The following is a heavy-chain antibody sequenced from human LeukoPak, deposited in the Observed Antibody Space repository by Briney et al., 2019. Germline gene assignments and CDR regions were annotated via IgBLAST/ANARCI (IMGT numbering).Heavy chain of an antibody. Sequence: PSETLSLTCTVSGGSLTGYYWGWIRQPPGKGLECIGYIHSSEGTAHNASLKSRLTISLDTSKNQFSLTLTSVTAADTAVYYCARHVYGEGMVVWGKGTTVTVSS. CDR1: GGSLTGYY. CDR2: IHSSEGT. D-gene: IGHD4-17*01. CDR3: ARHVYGEGMVV. V-gene: IGHV4-59*08. J-gene: IGHJ6*04.